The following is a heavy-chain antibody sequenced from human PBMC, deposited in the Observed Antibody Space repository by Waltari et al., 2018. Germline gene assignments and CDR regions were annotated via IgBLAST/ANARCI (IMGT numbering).Heavy chain of an antibody. CDR1: GFTFPTYA. CDR2: ISGSGGRT. V-gene: IGHV3-23*04. Sequence: EVQLAESGGGLVQPGGPLRLSCAASGFTFPTYAMAWLRQAPGKGLEWVSSISGSGGRTYYSDSSMGRFTISRDNPNNTLYLQMSTLRVDDTAVYYCAKGFWGGYDMWGQGTLVTVSS. D-gene: IGHD5-12*01. J-gene: IGHJ4*02. CDR3: AKGFWGGYDM.